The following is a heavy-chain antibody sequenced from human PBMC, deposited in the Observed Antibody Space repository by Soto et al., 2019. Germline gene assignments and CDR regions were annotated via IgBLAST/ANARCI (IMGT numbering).Heavy chain of an antibody. V-gene: IGHV3-23*01. CDR1: GFTFSSYA. Sequence: EVQLLESGGGLVQPGGSLRLSCAASGFTFSSYAMSWVRQAPGKGLEWVSAISGSGGSTYYADSVKGRFTISRDNSKNTLYLQMNSLRAEDTAVYYCAKSSLAYSSGHYGAAFDYWGQGTLVTVSS. CDR2: ISGSGGST. CDR3: AKSSLAYSSGHYGAAFDY. J-gene: IGHJ4*02. D-gene: IGHD3-22*01.